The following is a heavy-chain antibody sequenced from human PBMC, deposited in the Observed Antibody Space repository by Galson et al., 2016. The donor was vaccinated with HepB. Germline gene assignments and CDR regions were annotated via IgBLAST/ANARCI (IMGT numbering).Heavy chain of an antibody. CDR1: GFTFNDVW. CDR2: IKTKTDGGAT. D-gene: IGHD1-26*01. V-gene: IGHV3-15*01. Sequence: SLRLSCAPSGFTFNDVWMSWLRQAPGKGLDWVGRIKTKTDGGATDYAAPVEGRFTISRDDSKNTLYLQMNSLTTEDSAVYYCATQKMGVGAFDIWSHGTIVTVSS. J-gene: IGHJ3*02. CDR3: ATQKMGVGAFDI.